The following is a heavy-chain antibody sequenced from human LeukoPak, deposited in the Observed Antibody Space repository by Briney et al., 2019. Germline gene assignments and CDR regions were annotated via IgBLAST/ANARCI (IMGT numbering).Heavy chain of an antibody. J-gene: IGHJ5*02. Sequence: PGGSLRLSCAASGFTFTDYYMSWLRQAPGKGLEWISYIGDSGSPIYYANSVKGRFTISRDNAKNSLYLQMNNLRAVDTAMYYCARGAGPLFDPWGQGTLVTVSS. CDR2: IGDSGSPI. CDR1: GFTFTDYY. V-gene: IGHV3-11*01. CDR3: ARGAGPLFDP.